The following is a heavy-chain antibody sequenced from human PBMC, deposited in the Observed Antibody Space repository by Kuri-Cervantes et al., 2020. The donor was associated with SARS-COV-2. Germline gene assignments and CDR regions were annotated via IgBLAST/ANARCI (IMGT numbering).Heavy chain of an antibody. CDR1: GFTFTSSA. D-gene: IGHD2-21*01. CDR3: VSPDCSRPDCYLDS. V-gene: IGHV1-58*02. CDR2: IVVGSGRT. Sequence: SVKVSCKASGFTFTSSAMQWVRQARGQRLEWIGWIVVGSGRTNYAQKFQERVTITRDMSTSTAYMELRGLRSEDTAVYYCVSPDCSRPDCYLDSWGQGTLVTVSS. J-gene: IGHJ4*02.